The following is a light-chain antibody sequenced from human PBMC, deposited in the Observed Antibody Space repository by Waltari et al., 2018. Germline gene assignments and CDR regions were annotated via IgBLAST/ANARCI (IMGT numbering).Light chain of an antibody. J-gene: IGKJ4*01. V-gene: IGKV1-33*01. CDR2: DAS. Sequence: DIQLTQSPSSLSASIGDRVAITCQATQDIHIYLNWYQQKPGKAPELLLFDASNLQVGVPARFSGSGAGTHFTFVINSLQPEDTAMYFCQQSDNLPPTFGGGTRVELK. CDR1: QDIHIY. CDR3: QQSDNLPPT.